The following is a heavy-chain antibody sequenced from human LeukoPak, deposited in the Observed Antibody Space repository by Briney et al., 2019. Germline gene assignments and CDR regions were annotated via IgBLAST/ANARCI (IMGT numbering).Heavy chain of an antibody. D-gene: IGHD6-13*01. CDR2: INPSGGST. CDR1: GYTFTNYY. V-gene: IGHV1-46*01. J-gene: IGHJ6*02. CDR3: ATTIISSTRTYYYGMDV. Sequence: ASVKVSCKTSGYTFTNYYIHWVRQAPGQGLEWMGIINPSGGSTSYAQKFQGRVTMTEDTSTDTAYMELSSLRSEDTAVYYCATTIISSTRTYYYGMDVWGQGTTATVSS.